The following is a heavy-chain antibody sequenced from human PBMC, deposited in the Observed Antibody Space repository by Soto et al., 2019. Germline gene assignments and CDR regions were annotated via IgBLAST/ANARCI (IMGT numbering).Heavy chain of an antibody. Sequence: EVQLLESGGGLVQPGGSLRLSCAASGFTFSSYAMSWVRQAPGKGLEWVSAISGSGGSTYYADSVKCRFTISRDNSKNTLYLQMNSLRAEDTAVYYCANREVRVLQVGYWGQGTLVTVSS. D-gene: IGHD3-10*01. CDR3: ANREVRVLQVGY. CDR1: GFTFSSYA. J-gene: IGHJ4*02. CDR2: ISGSGGST. V-gene: IGHV3-23*01.